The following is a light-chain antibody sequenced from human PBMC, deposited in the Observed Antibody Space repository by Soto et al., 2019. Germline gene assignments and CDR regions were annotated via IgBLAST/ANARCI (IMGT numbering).Light chain of an antibody. CDR2: EVS. J-gene: IGLJ2*01. CDR3: SSYTSSSTRV. Sequence: QSVLTQPASVSGSPGQSITISCTGTSSDVGGYKYVSWYQLHPGKAPKLMIYEVSNRPSWVSNRFSGSKSGNTASLTISGLQAEDEADYYCSSYTSSSTRVFGGGTKLTVL. CDR1: SSDVGGYKY. V-gene: IGLV2-14*01.